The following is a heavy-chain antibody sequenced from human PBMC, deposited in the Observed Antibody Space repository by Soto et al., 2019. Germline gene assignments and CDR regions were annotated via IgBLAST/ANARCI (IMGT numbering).Heavy chain of an antibody. V-gene: IGHV3-7*03. CDR3: ARDRVIVVVPAAIEGSSGWYYNWFDP. D-gene: IGHD2-2*02. J-gene: IGHJ5*02. Sequence: PXVSLILSCAASGFTFSSYWMSWVRQAPGKGLEWVANIKQDGSEKYYVDSVKGRFTISRDNAKNSLYLQMNSLRAEDTAVYYCARDRVIVVVPAAIEGSSGWYYNWFDPWGQGTLVTVSS. CDR1: GFTFSSYW. CDR2: IKQDGSEK.